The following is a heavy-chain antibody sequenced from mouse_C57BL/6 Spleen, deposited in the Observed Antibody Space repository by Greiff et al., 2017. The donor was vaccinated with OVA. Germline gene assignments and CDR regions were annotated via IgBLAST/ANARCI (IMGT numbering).Heavy chain of an antibody. D-gene: IGHD2-4*01. Sequence: VKLVESGAELVKPGASVKISRKASGYAFSSYWMNWVKQRPGKGLEWIGQIYPGDGDTNYNGKFKGKATLTADKSSSTAYMQLSSLTSEDSAVYFCARSYYDYDALFAYWGQGTLVTVSA. J-gene: IGHJ3*01. CDR3: ARSYYDYDALFAY. CDR2: IYPGDGDT. V-gene: IGHV1-80*01. CDR1: GYAFSSYW.